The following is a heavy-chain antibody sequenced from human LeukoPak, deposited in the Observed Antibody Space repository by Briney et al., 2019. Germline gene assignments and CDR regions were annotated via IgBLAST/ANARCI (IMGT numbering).Heavy chain of an antibody. V-gene: IGHV4-34*01. J-gene: IGHJ4*02. CDR2: INHSGST. Sequence: EPSETLSLTCAVYGGSFSGYYWSWIRQPPGKGLEWIGEINHSGSTNYNPSLKSRVTISVDTSKNQFSLKLSSVTAADTAVYYCARDPDVYFDYWGQGALVTVSS. CDR1: GGSFSGYY. CDR3: ARDPDVYFDY.